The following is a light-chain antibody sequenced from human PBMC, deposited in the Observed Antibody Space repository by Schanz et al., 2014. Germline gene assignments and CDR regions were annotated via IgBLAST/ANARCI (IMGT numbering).Light chain of an antibody. CDR3: MQSLATPHT. V-gene: IGKV2D-29*01. Sequence: DIVMTQTPVSLSVTPGQPASISCKSSQSLLFTDGKTYLYWYLQKPGQPPQLLIFEVSNRFSGVADRFSGRGSGTDFTLKISRVEAEDVGVYYCMQSLATPHTFGQGTKLEIK. J-gene: IGKJ2*01. CDR2: EVS. CDR1: QSLLFTDGKTY.